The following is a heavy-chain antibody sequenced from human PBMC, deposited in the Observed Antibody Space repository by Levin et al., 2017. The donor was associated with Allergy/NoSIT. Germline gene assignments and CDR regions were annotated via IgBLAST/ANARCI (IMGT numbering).Heavy chain of an antibody. Sequence: PGGSLRLSCAASGFTFSSYEMNWVRRAPGKGLEWVSYISSTGSTIYSADSVKGRFTISRDNAKNSLYLHMNSLRAEDTAVYYCARQLGNFWSGYNYFDYCGQGTLVTVSS. V-gene: IGHV3-48*03. D-gene: IGHD3-3*01. J-gene: IGHJ4*02. CDR1: GFTFSSYE. CDR2: ISSTGSTI. CDR3: ARQLGNFWSGYNYFDY.